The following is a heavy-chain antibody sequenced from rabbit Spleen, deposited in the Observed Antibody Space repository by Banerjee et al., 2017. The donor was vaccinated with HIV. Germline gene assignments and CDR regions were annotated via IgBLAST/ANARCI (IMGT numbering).Heavy chain of an antibody. V-gene: IGHV1S7*01. J-gene: IGHJ4*01. CDR2: IDGVFGTK. CDR3: VREVAAKFSL. CDR1: GFDLRTYG. Sequence: QLEESGGGLVQPGGSLKLSCKVSGFDLRTYGVSWVRQAPGKGLEWIGYIDGVFGTKYYARWVNGRFTISSHNAQNTLYLQMNSLTAADTATYFCVREVAAKFSLWGQGTLVTVS. D-gene: IGHD4-1*01.